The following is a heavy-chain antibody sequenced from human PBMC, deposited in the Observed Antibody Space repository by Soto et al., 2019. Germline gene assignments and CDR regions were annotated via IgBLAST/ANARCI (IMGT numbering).Heavy chain of an antibody. Sequence: PGESLRISCKGSGYSFSSYWISWVRQMPGKGLEWMGRIDPSDSYTNYSPSFQGHVTISADKSISTAYLQWSSLKASDTAMYYCARHGGRVMRDYVSSGYYSSYGMDVWGPAPTVTLSS. J-gene: IGHJ6*02. CDR2: IDPSDSYT. V-gene: IGHV5-10-1*01. CDR3: ARHGGRVMRDYVSSGYYSSYGMDV. CDR1: GYSFSSYW. D-gene: IGHD3-22*01.